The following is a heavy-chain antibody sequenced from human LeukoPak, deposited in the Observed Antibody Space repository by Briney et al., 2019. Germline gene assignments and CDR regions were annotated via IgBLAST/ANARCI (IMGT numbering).Heavy chain of an antibody. J-gene: IGHJ4*02. Sequence: PSETLSLTCTVSGGSIRSYYWSWIRQPPGKGLEWIGYIHYTGSTNYNPSLKSRVTISVDTSKNQFSLQLSSVTATDTAVYFCARHSSSWYPDYWGRGTLATVSS. CDR3: ARHSSSWYPDY. CDR2: IHYTGST. D-gene: IGHD6-13*01. V-gene: IGHV4-59*08. CDR1: GGSIRSYY.